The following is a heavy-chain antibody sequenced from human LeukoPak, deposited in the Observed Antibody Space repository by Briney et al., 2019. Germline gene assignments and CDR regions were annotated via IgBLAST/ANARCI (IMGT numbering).Heavy chain of an antibody. CDR3: AKDIRRGYNYGYDQFAY. CDR1: GFTFSSYG. CDR2: IRYDGSNQ. V-gene: IGHV3-30*02. Sequence: GGSLRLSCAASGFTFSSYGMHWARQAPGKGLEWVAFIRYDGSNQSYANSVKGRFTISRDNSKKTLYLQMNSLRAEDTAVYYCAKDIRRGYNYGYDQFAYWGQGILVTVSS. D-gene: IGHD5-18*01. J-gene: IGHJ4*02.